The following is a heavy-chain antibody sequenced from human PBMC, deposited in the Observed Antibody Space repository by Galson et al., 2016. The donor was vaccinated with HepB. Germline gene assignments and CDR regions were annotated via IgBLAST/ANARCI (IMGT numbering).Heavy chain of an antibody. Sequence: SLRLSCAGSGFMFEDYVLHWVRQPPGKALEWVSLISWDGSITFYADSVKGRFTISRDNSKNSLYLQMDSLRTEDAAFYYCAKASGGEYFFQYWGQGSRVTGSS. D-gene: IGHD1-26*01. CDR1: GFMFEDYV. CDR3: AKASGGEYFFQY. CDR2: ISWDGSIT. J-gene: IGHJ4*02. V-gene: IGHV3-43D*03.